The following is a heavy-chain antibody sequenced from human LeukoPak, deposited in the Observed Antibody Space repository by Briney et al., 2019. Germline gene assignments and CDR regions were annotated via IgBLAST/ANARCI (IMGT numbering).Heavy chain of an antibody. CDR3: ARVKVVPAAMYDY. CDR2: IYYSGST. J-gene: IGHJ4*02. CDR1: GGSISSYY. Sequence: SETLSLTCTVSGGSISSYYWSWIRQPPGKGLDWIGYIYYSGSTNYNPSLKSRVTISVGTSKNQFSLKLSSVTAADTAVYYCARVKVVPAAMYDYWGQGTLVTVSS. V-gene: IGHV4-59*01. D-gene: IGHD2-2*01.